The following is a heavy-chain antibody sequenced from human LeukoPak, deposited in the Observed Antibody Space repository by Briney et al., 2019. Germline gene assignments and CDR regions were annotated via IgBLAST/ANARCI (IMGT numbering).Heavy chain of an antibody. CDR2: ISNTGGNT. CDR1: GFTFSDYA. D-gene: IGHD2-2*01. CDR3: AKEGCSGTNCYCNY. V-gene: IGHV3-23*01. Sequence: PGGSLRLSCAASGFTFSDYAMSWVRQAPGKGLEWVAVISNTGGNTYYADSVRGRFTVSRDNPKNTLYLQMNSLRAEDTAVYYCAKEGCSGTNCYCNYWGQGTLVTVSS. J-gene: IGHJ4*02.